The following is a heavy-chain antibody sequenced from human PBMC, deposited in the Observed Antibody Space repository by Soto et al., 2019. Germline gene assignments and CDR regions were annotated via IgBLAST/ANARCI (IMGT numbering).Heavy chain of an antibody. CDR2: ISATGGST. Sequence: GGSLRLSCAGSGFTFASYVMTWVRQAPGKGLEWVSSISATGGSTYYAGSVKGCFTISRDNSKNTLYLQMNSLRAEDTAIYYCANAEHPRRSIGFDYWGQGTLVTVSS. V-gene: IGHV3-23*01. J-gene: IGHJ4*02. CDR3: ANAEHPRRSIGFDY. D-gene: IGHD3-16*02. CDR1: GFTFASYV.